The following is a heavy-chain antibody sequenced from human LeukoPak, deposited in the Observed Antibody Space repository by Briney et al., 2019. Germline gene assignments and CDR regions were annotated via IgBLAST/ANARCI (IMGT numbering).Heavy chain of an antibody. J-gene: IGHJ4*02. D-gene: IGHD6-13*01. CDR3: ARHRPYSSSWYYFDY. CDR1: GYSFTSFW. V-gene: IGHV5-51*01. Sequence: GESLKISCKASGYSFTSFWIGWVRQMPGKGLEWMGIIFPNDSDTRYSPSFQGQVTISADKSISTAYLQWSSLKASDTAMYYCARHRPYSSSWYYFDYWGQGTLVTVSS. CDR2: IFPNDSDT.